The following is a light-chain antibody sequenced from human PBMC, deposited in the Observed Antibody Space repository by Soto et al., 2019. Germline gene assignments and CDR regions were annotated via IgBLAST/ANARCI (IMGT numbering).Light chain of an antibody. CDR2: WAS. J-gene: IGKJ1*01. CDR1: QSIFYSSNNKNY. Sequence: DIVMTQSPDSLAVSLGERATINCKSSQSIFYSSNNKNYLTWYQQKPGQPPKLLIYWASTRESGVPDRFSGSGSGTDFSLTISSLQAEDVAVYYYHQYYSTPWTFGQGTKVDIK. V-gene: IGKV4-1*01. CDR3: HQYYSTPWT.